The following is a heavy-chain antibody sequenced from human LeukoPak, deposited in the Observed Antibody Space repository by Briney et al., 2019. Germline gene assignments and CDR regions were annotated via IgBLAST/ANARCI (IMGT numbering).Heavy chain of an antibody. V-gene: IGHV4-61*01. J-gene: IGHJ5*02. CDR3: ARGDRYSSSWYSPRFDP. CDR2: IYYSGST. Sequence: SETLSLTCTVSGGSVSSGSYYWSWIRQPPGTGLEWIGYIYYSGSTNYNPSLKSRVTISVDTSKNQFSLKLSSVTAADTAVYYCARGDRYSSSWYSPRFDPWGQGTLVTVSS. CDR1: GGSVSSGSYY. D-gene: IGHD6-13*01.